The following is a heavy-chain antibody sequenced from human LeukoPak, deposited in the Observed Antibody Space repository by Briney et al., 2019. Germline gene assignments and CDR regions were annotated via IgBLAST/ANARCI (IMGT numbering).Heavy chain of an antibody. CDR3: ARPYDSSGYYYSDAFDI. Sequence: ASVKVCCKASGYTFTSYNINWVRQATGQGLEWMGWMNPNSGNTGYAQKFQGRVTMTRNTSISTAYMELSSLRSEDTAVYYCARPYDSSGYYYSDAFDIWGQGTMVTVSS. J-gene: IGHJ3*02. CDR1: GYTFTSYN. V-gene: IGHV1-8*01. CDR2: MNPNSGNT. D-gene: IGHD3-22*01.